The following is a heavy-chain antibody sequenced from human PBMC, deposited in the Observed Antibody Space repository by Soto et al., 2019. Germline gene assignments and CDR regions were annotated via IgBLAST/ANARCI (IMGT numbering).Heavy chain of an antibody. CDR2: INHSGST. CDR1: GGSFSGYY. Sequence: PSETLSLTCAVYGGSFSGYYWSWIRQPPGKGLEWIGEINHSGSTNYNPSLKSRVTISVDTSKNQFSLKLSSVTAADTAVYYCASGKLEPGYGMDVWGQGTTVTVSS. CDR3: ASGKLEPGYGMDV. D-gene: IGHD1-1*01. V-gene: IGHV4-34*01. J-gene: IGHJ6*02.